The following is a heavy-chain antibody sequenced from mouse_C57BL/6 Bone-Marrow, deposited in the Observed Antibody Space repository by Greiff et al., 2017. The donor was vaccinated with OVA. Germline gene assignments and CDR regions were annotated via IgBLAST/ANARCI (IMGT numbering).Heavy chain of an antibody. CDR2: ISYDGSN. D-gene: IGHD2-5*01. CDR3: ATAYYSNYDAMDY. V-gene: IGHV3-6*01. Sequence: ESGPGLVKPSQSLSLTCSVTGYSITSGYYWNWIRQFPGNKLEWMGYISYDGSNNYNPSLKNRISITRDTSKNQFFLKLNSVTTEDTATYYCATAYYSNYDAMDYWGQGTSVTVSS. J-gene: IGHJ4*01. CDR1: GYSITSGYY.